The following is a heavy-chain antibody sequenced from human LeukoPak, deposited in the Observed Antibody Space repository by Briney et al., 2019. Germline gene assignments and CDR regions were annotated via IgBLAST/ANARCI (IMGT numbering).Heavy chain of an antibody. Sequence: PSETLSLTRTVSGGSISSYYWSWIRQPPGKGLEWIGYIYYSGSTNYNPSLKSRVTISVDTSKNQFSLKLSSVTAADTAVYYCARGAVATGFDYWGQGTLVTVSS. J-gene: IGHJ4*02. D-gene: IGHD5-12*01. CDR2: IYYSGST. V-gene: IGHV4-59*01. CDR1: GGSISSYY. CDR3: ARGAVATGFDY.